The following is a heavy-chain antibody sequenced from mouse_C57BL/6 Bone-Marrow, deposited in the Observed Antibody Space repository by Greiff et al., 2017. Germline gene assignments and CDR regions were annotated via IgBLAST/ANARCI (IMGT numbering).Heavy chain of an antibody. CDR3: ARLYYYGSSYRYFDV. J-gene: IGHJ1*03. V-gene: IGHV3-6*01. D-gene: IGHD1-1*01. CDR2: ISYDGSN. Sequence: EVKLMESGPGLVKPSQSLSLTCSVTGYSITSGYYWNWIRQFPGNKLEWMGYISYDGSNNYNPSLKNRISITRDTSKNQFFLKLNSVTTEDTATYYCARLYYYGSSYRYFDVWGTGTTVTVSS. CDR1: GYSITSGYY.